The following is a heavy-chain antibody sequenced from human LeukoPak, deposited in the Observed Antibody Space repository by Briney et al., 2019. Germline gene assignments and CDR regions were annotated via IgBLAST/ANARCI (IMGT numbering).Heavy chain of an antibody. Sequence: SETLSLTCAVYGGSFSGYYWSWIRQPPGKGLEWIGEINHSGSTNYNPSLKSRVTISVDTSKNQFSLKLSSVTAADTAVYYCARGRRGIGRYYYGSGTSGWFDPWGQGTLVTVSS. D-gene: IGHD3-10*01. V-gene: IGHV4-34*01. CDR2: INHSGST. CDR1: GGSFSGYY. CDR3: ARGRRGIGRYYYGSGTSGWFDP. J-gene: IGHJ5*02.